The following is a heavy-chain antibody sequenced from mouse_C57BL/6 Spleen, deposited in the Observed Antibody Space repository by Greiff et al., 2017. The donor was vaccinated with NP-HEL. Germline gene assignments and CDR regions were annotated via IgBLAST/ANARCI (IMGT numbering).Heavy chain of an antibody. CDR1: GFTFSSYA. CDR3: ARDSRGDWYFDV. V-gene: IGHV5-4*01. J-gene: IGHJ1*03. Sequence: EVNVVESGGGLVKPGGSLKLSCAASGFTFSSYAMSWVRQTPEKRLEWVATISDGGSYTYYPDNVKGRFTISRDNAKNNLYLQMSHLKSEDTAMYYCARDSRGDWYFDVWGTGTTVTVSS. CDR2: ISDGGSYT.